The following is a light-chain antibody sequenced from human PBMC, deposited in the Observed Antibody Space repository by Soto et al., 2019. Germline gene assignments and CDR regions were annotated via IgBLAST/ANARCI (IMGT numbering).Light chain of an antibody. V-gene: IGLV2-14*01. Sequence: QSALTQPASVSGSPGQSITISCTGTSSDIGGYNYVSLYQQHPGKAPKLMIYDVSNRPSGVSNRFSGSKSGNTASLTISGLQAEDEADYYCSSYTSSRSYVFGTGTKLTVL. CDR2: DVS. J-gene: IGLJ1*01. CDR1: SSDIGGYNY. CDR3: SSYTSSRSYV.